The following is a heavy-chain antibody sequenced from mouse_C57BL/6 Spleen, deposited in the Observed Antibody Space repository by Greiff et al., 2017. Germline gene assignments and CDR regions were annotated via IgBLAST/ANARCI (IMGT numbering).Heavy chain of an antibody. CDR1: GFTFSDYG. Sequence: EVMLVESGGGLVKPGGSLKLSCAASGFTFSDYGMHWVRQAPEKGLEWVAYISSGSSTIYYADTVKGRFTISRDNAKNTLFLQMTSLRSEDTAMYYCARELWSRAMDYWGQGTSVTVSS. V-gene: IGHV5-17*01. CDR3: ARELWSRAMDY. D-gene: IGHD1-1*02. J-gene: IGHJ4*01. CDR2: ISSGSSTI.